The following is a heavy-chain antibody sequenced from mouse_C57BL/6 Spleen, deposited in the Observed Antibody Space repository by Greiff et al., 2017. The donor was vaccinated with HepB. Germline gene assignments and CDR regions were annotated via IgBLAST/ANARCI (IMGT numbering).Heavy chain of an antibody. CDR1: GYTFTEYT. J-gene: IGHJ1*03. CDR2: FYPGSGSI. CDR3: ARQEDHNYDYVPYWYFDV. D-gene: IGHD2-4*01. Sequence: QVQLQQSGAELVKPGASVKLSCKASGYTFTEYTIHWVKQRSGQGLEWIGWFYPGSGSIKYNEKFKDKATLTADKSSSTVYMELSRLTSEDSAVYFCARQEDHNYDYVPYWYFDVWGTGTTVTVSS. V-gene: IGHV1-62-2*01.